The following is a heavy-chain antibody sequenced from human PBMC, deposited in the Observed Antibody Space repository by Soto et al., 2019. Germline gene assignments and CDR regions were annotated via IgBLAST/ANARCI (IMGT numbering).Heavy chain of an antibody. J-gene: IGHJ6*02. CDR1: GFTFSSYA. Sequence: LRLSCAASGFTFSSYAMSWVRQAPGKGLEWVSAISGSGGSTYYADSVKGRFTISRDNSKNTLYLQMNSLRAEDTAVYYCAKALAVAMVPAAIGGGMDVWGQGTTVTVSS. CDR2: ISGSGGST. D-gene: IGHD2-2*01. V-gene: IGHV3-23*01. CDR3: AKALAVAMVPAAIGGGMDV.